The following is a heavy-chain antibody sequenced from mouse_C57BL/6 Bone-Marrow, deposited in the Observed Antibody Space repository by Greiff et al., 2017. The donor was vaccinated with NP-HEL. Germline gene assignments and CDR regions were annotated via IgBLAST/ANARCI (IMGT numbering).Heavy chain of an antibody. CDR1: GYTFTDYD. CDR3: ARYNGYAWFAY. Sequence: QVQLQQSGAELVRPGASVKLSCKASGYTFTDYDINWVKQRPGQGLEWIARIYPGSGNTYYNEKVKGKATLTAEKSSSTAYMQLSSLTSEDSAVYFCARYNGYAWFAYWGQGTLVTVSA. J-gene: IGHJ3*01. V-gene: IGHV1-76*01. CDR2: IYPGSGNT. D-gene: IGHD2-3*01.